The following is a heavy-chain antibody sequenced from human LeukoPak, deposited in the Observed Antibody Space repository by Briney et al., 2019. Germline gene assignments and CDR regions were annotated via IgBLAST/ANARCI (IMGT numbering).Heavy chain of an antibody. CDR3: ARDDGSGSYYCDY. V-gene: IGHV3-21*01. D-gene: IGHD3-10*01. CDR1: GFTFSSYS. Sequence: GGSLRLSCAASGFTFSSYSMNWVRQAPGKGLEWVSSISSSSSYIYYADSVKGRFTSSRDNAKNSLYLQMNSLRAEDTAVYYCARDDGSGSYYCDYWGQGTLVTVSS. J-gene: IGHJ4*02. CDR2: ISSSSSYI.